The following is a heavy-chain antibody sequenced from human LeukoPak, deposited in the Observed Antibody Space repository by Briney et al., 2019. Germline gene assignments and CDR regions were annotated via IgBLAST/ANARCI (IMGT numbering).Heavy chain of an antibody. J-gene: IGHJ4*02. CDR3: ARGTFSPQGSYYGH. Sequence: GGSLRLSCAASGFTFSNFGMHWVGQAPGEGLEWVSFISYDGSEEFYADSVKGRFTISRDTSKNTLSLQMNSLRVEDTALYYCARGTFSPQGSYYGHWGQGTRVTVSS. CDR1: GFTFSNFG. V-gene: IGHV3-30*12. CDR2: ISYDGSEE. D-gene: IGHD3-10*01.